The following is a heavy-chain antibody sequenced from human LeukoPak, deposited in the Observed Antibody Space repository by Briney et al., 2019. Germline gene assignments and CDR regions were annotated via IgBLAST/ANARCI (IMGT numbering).Heavy chain of an antibody. J-gene: IGHJ4*02. V-gene: IGHV3-53*01. Sequence: GGSLRLSCAAFGFTFSSYRMHWVRQAPGKGLEWVSVIYSGGSTYYADSVKGRFTISRDNSKNTLYLQMNSLRAEDTAVYYCATVTTAYYFDYWGQGTLVTVSS. CDR2: IYSGGST. CDR3: ATVTTAYYFDY. D-gene: IGHD4-17*01. CDR1: GFTFSSYR.